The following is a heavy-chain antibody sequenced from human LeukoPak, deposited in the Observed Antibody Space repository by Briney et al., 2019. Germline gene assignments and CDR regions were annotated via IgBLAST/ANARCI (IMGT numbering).Heavy chain of an antibody. D-gene: IGHD6-13*01. CDR1: GGSFSGYY. Sequence: PSETLSLTCAVYGGSFSGYYWSWIRQPPGKGLEWVASIKHDGSDKYYVDSVKGRFTISRDNAKNSLYLQVNSLRVEDTAVYYCAKPHSSPNWFDPWGQGSLVTVSS. CDR2: IKHDGSDK. J-gene: IGHJ5*02. CDR3: AKPHSSPNWFDP. V-gene: IGHV3-7*05.